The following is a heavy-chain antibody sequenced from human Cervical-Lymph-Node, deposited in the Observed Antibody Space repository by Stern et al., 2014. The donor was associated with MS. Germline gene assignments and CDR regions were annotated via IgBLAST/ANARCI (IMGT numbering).Heavy chain of an antibody. D-gene: IGHD2-15*01. CDR3: ARIVVVVAAKLGGYWFDP. J-gene: IGHJ5*02. V-gene: IGHV1-69*01. CDR2: IIPIFGTA. CDR1: GGTFSSYA. Sequence: QVQLVQSGAEVKKPGSSVKVSCKASGGTFSSYAISWVRQAPGQGLEWMGGIIPIFGTANYAQKFQGRVTITADESTSTAYMELSSLRSEDTAVYYCARIVVVVAAKLGGYWFDPWGQGTLVTVSS.